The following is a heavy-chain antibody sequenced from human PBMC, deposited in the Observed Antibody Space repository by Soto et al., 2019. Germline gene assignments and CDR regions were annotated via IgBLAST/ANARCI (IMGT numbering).Heavy chain of an antibody. Sequence: QVQLVQSGAEVKQPGASVKVSCQASGVTFSSFAISWVRQAPGQGLEWMGGIIPIFPTPNYAQNLQGRVTITADESTSSVYMALSRLRSEDTAVYYCARSTGSGFRPGTHRFNWFDPWGQGTLVTVSS. D-gene: IGHD5-12*01. CDR2: IIPIFPTP. CDR1: GVTFSSFA. J-gene: IGHJ5*02. V-gene: IGHV1-69*01. CDR3: ARSTGSGFRPGTHRFNWFDP.